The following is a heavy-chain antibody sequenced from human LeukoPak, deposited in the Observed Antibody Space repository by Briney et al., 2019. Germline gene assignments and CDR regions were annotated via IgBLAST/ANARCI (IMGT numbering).Heavy chain of an antibody. CDR3: VRHVLEGLTGLSD. CDR1: GGSISSFHYN. Sequence: SETLSLTCTVSGGSISSFHYNWDWIRQPPGKGLEWIGSIYHSGSTYYNPSLKSRVTISVDTSKNQFSLKLRSVTAADTAVYYCVRHVLEGLTGLSDWGQGTLVTVSS. D-gene: IGHD3-9*01. CDR2: IYHSGST. V-gene: IGHV4-39*01. J-gene: IGHJ4*02.